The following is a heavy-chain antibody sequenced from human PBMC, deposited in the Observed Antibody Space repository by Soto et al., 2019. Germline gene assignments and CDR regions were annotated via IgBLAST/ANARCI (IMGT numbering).Heavy chain of an antibody. CDR1: EFTFSSEC. CDR2: ISYDGSNK. V-gene: IGHV3-30*18. Sequence: GSPGLSCAASEFTFSSECMHWVRQAPGKGLEWVAVISYDGSNKYYADSVKGRFTISRDNSKNTLYLQMNSLRAEDTAVYYCAKCRYDILTGYYNKYGMDVWGQGTTVTVSS. J-gene: IGHJ6*02. CDR3: AKCRYDILTGYYNKYGMDV. D-gene: IGHD3-9*01.